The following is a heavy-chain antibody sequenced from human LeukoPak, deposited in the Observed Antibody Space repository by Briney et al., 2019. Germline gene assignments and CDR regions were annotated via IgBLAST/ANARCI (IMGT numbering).Heavy chain of an antibody. CDR1: GGPISSYY. J-gene: IGHJ2*01. CDR3: ASGGANFDL. V-gene: IGHV4-59*01. CDR2: IYYSGST. Sequence: PSETLSLTCTVPGGPISSYYWSWIRQPPGKGLEWTGYIYYSGSTNYNPSLKSRVTISLDTSKNQFSLKLSSVTAADTAVYYCASGGANFDLWGRSTLVTVSS. D-gene: IGHD3-16*01.